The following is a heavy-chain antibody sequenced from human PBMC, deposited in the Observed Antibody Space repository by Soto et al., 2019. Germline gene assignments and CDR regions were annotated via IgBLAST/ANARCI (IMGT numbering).Heavy chain of an antibody. CDR3: SAGHLAP. Sequence: ELQLVESGGGLVEPGGSLRLSCAATDPTFSSAWMSWVRQAPGKGLEWVGHIKSKTSGGTADYAAPVKGRFTTSRDDSKNMVHLQMDTLMTSDTAVYYCSAGHLAPLAPGTLVTVSS. V-gene: IGHV3-15*01. J-gene: IGHJ5*02. CDR1: DPTFSSAW. CDR2: IKSKTSGGTA.